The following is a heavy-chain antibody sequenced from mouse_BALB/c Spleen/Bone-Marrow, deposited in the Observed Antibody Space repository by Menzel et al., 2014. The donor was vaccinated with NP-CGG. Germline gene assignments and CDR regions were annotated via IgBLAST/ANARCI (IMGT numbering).Heavy chain of an antibody. CDR2: IRNKANGYTA. J-gene: IGHJ1*01. V-gene: IGHV7-3*02. D-gene: IGHD1-2*01. CDR3: AREFTTAIRWYFDV. Sequence: EVKLMESGGGLVQPGGSLRLSCATSGFTFTDYYMSWVRQPPGKALEWLGFIRNKANGYTAEYSASVKGRFTISRDNSQTILYLQMTILRAEDSATYYCAREFTTAIRWYFDVWGAGTTVTVSS. CDR1: GFTFTDYY.